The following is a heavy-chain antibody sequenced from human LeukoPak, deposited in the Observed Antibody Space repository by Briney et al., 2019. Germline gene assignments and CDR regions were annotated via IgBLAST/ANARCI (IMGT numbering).Heavy chain of an antibody. V-gene: IGHV4-39*01. Sequence: SETLSLTCTVSGASMRSSNYYWGWIRQPPGKGLEWIGSISYSGNTYYNPSLKSRVTMSVDTSKNQFSLKLSSVTAVDTAVYYCARRYGDLHFDYWGQGTLVIVSS. CDR3: ARRYGDLHFDY. CDR2: ISYSGNT. J-gene: IGHJ4*02. CDR1: GASMRSSNYY. D-gene: IGHD4-17*01.